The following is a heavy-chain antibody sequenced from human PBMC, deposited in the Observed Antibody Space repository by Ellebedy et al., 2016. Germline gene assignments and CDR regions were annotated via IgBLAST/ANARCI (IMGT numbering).Heavy chain of an antibody. CDR1: GGSISSYY. Sequence: SETLSLTXTVSGGSISSYYWSWIRQPPEKGLEWIGYIYYSGSTYYNPSLKSRVTISVDTSKNQFSLKLSSVTAADTAVYYCARRRDGYNDYWGQGTLVTVSS. CDR2: IYYSGST. CDR3: ARRRDGYNDY. J-gene: IGHJ4*02. V-gene: IGHV4-59*08. D-gene: IGHD5-24*01.